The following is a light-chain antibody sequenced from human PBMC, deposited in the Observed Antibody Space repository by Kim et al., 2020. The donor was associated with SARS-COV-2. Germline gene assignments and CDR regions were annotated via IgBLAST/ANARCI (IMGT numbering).Light chain of an antibody. CDR3: TSYIGSYNFVV. Sequence: QSALTQPPYASGSPGQSVTISCTGTSSDIGGYKYVSWYQQHPGKAPKLMIYEVNKRPSGVPDRFSGSKSGNTASLTVSGLQAEDEADYYCTSYIGSYNFVVFGGGTQLTVL. CDR1: SSDIGGYKY. V-gene: IGLV2-8*01. CDR2: EVN. J-gene: IGLJ2*01.